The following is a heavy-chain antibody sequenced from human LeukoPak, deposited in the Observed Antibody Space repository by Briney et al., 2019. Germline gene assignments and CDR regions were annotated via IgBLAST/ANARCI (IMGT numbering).Heavy chain of an antibody. CDR2: IYYNGNT. D-gene: IGHD6-19*01. J-gene: IGHJ3*02. V-gene: IGHV4-39*01. CDR3: ARLTALAGHRGAFDI. Sequence: PSETLSLTCNVSGGSIGGHTFYWDWIRQPPGKGLEWIATIYYNGNTFYNPSLKSRVAISVDMSKSQFSLHLSSVTAADTAIYYCARLTALAGHRGAFDIWGPGTMVTVSS. CDR1: GGSIGGHTFY.